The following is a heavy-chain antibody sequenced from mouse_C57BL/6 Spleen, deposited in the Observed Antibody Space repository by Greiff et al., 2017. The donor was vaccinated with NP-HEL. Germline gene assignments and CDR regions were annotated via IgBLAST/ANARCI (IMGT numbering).Heavy chain of an antibody. J-gene: IGHJ3*01. D-gene: IGHD1-1*01. CDR3: ARSGTTVVATDFAY. Sequence: EVQLQQSGPELVKPGASVKISCKASGYTFTDYYMNWVKQSHGKSLEWIGDINPNNGGTSYNQKFKGKATLTVDKSSSTAYMELRSLTSEDSAVYYCARSGTTVVATDFAYWGQGTLVTVSA. CDR2: INPNNGGT. CDR1: GYTFTDYY. V-gene: IGHV1-26*01.